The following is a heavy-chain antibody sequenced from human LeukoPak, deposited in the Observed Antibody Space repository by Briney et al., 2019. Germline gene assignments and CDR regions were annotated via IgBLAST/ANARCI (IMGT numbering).Heavy chain of an antibody. D-gene: IGHD3-9*01. Sequence: GGSLRLSCAASGFTFSSYAMSWVCQAPGKGLEWVSAISGSGGSTYYADSVKGRFTISRDNSKNTLYLQMNSLRAEDTAVYYCAKTANYDILTGYYKEDAFDIWGQGTMVTVSS. J-gene: IGHJ3*02. CDR3: AKTANYDILTGYYKEDAFDI. CDR2: ISGSGGST. CDR1: GFTFSSYA. V-gene: IGHV3-23*01.